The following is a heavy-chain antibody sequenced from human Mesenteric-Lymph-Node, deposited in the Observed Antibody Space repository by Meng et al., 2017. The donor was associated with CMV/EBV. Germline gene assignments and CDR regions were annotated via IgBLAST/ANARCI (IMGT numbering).Heavy chain of an antibody. CDR1: GFTFSSYA. D-gene: IGHD6-19*01. CDR3: AKDQVAVAGYYYYGMDV. CDR2: ISGSGGST. Sequence: GESLKISCAASGFTFSSYAMSWVRQAPGKGLEWVSAISGSGGSTYYADSVKGRFTISRDNSKNTLYLQMNSLRAEDTAVYYCAKDQVAVAGYYYYGMDVWGQGTTVTVS. J-gene: IGHJ6*02. V-gene: IGHV3-23*01.